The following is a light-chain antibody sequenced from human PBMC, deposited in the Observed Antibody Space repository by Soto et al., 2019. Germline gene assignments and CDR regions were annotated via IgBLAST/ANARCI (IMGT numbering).Light chain of an antibody. Sequence: QAVVTQEPSLTVSPGGTVSLTCGSNTGAVTIGHYPYWFQQKPGQAPMTLVYDTNNRHSWTPARFSGSLLGGKAALTRSGAQPEDEADYYCLISSGGARVFGGGTKLTVL. J-gene: IGLJ3*02. CDR3: LISSGGARV. CDR1: TGAVTIGHY. V-gene: IGLV7-46*01. CDR2: DTN.